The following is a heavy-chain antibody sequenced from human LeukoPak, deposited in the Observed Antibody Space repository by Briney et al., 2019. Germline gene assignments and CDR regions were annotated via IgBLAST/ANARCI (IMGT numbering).Heavy chain of an antibody. CDR2: IIPILGIA. CDR1: GGTFSSYA. J-gene: IGHJ4*02. D-gene: IGHD6-13*01. CDR3: AREGSSSWYYFDY. Sequence: ASVKVSCKASGGTFSSYAISWVRQAPGQGLEWMGRIIPILGIANYAQKFQGRVTITADKSTSTAYMELSSLRSEDTAVYYCAREGSSSWYYFDYWGQGTLVTVSS. V-gene: IGHV1-69*04.